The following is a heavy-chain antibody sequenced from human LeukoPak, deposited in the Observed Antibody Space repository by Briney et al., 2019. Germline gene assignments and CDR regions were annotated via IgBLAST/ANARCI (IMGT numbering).Heavy chain of an antibody. V-gene: IGHV1-2*02. CDR2: INPNSGDT. D-gene: IGHD3-10*01. CDR3: ARDWGAYYYESGTLSHFDY. Sequence: ASVKVSCKASGYTFTGYYMHWVRQAPGQGLEWMGWINPNSGDTNYAQKFQGRVTMTRDTSISTAYMELSRLRSDDTAVYYCARDWGAYYYESGTLSHFDYWGQGTLVTVSS. CDR1: GYTFTGYY. J-gene: IGHJ4*02.